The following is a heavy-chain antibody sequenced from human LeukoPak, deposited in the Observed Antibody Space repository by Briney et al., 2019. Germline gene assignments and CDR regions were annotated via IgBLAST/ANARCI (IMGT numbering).Heavy chain of an antibody. CDR3: ARTDYDLDY. V-gene: IGHV4-39*07. CDR1: GGSISSSRYY. CDR2: INHSGST. J-gene: IGHJ4*02. Sequence: PSETLSLTCTVSGGSISSSRYYWNWIRQPPGKGLEWIGEINHSGSTNYNPSLKSRVTISVDTSKNQFSLKLSSVTAADTAVYYCARTDYDLDYWGQGTLVTVSS. D-gene: IGHD3-16*01.